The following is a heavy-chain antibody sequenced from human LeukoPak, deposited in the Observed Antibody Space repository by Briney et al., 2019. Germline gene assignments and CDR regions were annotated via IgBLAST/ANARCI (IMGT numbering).Heavy chain of an antibody. V-gene: IGHV3-21*06. D-gene: IGHD3-10*01. Sequence: PGGSLRLSCAASGFTFSRYTMNWVRQAPGKGLEWVSSISSSSSDIYYADSVKGRFTISRDNAKNSPYLQMNSLRAEDTAVYYCASTIASVRGVVSRYLDYWGQGTLVTVSS. CDR1: GFTFSRYT. CDR3: ASTIASVRGVVSRYLDY. J-gene: IGHJ4*02. CDR2: ISSSSSDI.